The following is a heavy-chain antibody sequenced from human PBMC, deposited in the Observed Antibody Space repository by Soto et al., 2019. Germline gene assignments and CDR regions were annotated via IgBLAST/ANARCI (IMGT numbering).Heavy chain of an antibody. Sequence: QVQLQESGPGLVKPPETLSLTCTVSGGSVSSGSYHWSWIRQPPGKGLEWIGDIYYSGSTDYNPSLKSRVTISVDSSKNQFSLKLSSVTAADTAVYYFARRVGATPPRDWGQGTLVTVSS. CDR1: GGSVSSGSYH. J-gene: IGHJ4*02. D-gene: IGHD1-26*01. CDR3: ARRVGATPPRD. V-gene: IGHV4-61*01. CDR2: IYYSGST.